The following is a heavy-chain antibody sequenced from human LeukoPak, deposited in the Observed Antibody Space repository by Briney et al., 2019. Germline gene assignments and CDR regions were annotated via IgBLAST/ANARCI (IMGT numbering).Heavy chain of an antibody. Sequence: KPGGSLRLSCAPSGFTSCDYYMSWIRPAPGKGLGWASYISSSGSARYYADSVKGRFTSSTDNAKKSLDLQMNSLSAEDTAVYYCARGGFNYGAFDIWGQGTMVTVSS. CDR3: ARGGFNYGAFDI. J-gene: IGHJ3*02. CDR2: ISSSGSAR. D-gene: IGHD5-24*01. CDR1: GFTSCDYY. V-gene: IGHV3-11*01.